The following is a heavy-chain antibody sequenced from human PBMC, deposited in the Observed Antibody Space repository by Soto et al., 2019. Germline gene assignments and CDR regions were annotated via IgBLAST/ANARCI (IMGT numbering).Heavy chain of an antibody. CDR2: IYPGDSVT. D-gene: IGHD3-16*01. J-gene: IGHJ6*02. CDR1: GYIFSSYW. Sequence: PVESLKISCQGSGYIFSSYWIGWFLQMAVKGLEWMGIIYPGDSVTKYSPSFQGQVTISADKSISTAYLQWSSLKASDTAMYYCARSNAGPTYYYYGMDVWGQGTTVTVSS. CDR3: ARSNAGPTYYYYGMDV. V-gene: IGHV5-51*01.